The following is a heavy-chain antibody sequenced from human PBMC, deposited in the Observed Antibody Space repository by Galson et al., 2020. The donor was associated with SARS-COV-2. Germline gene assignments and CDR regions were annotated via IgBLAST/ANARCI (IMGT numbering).Heavy chain of an antibody. D-gene: IGHD3-10*01. Sequence: SQTLSLTCTVSGGSISSYYWSWIRQPPGKGLEWIGYISYSGSTNYNPSLKSRVTISVDTSKNQFSLKLSSVTAADTAVYYCARDRYYYGSGSYLGAFDIWGQGTMVTVSS. CDR1: GGSISSYY. V-gene: IGHV4-59*01. J-gene: IGHJ3*02. CDR2: ISYSGST. CDR3: ARDRYYYGSGSYLGAFDI.